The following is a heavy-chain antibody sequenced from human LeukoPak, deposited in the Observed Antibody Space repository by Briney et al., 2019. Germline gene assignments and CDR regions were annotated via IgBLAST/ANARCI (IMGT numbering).Heavy chain of an antibody. CDR3: ARDPHGGSYSFDY. D-gene: IGHD1-26*01. Sequence: PGGSLRLSCAVSGFTFSSYAMYWVRQAPGKGLEWVAVISYGGSNKYYEDSVKGRFTISRDNSKNTLYLQMNSLRPEDTAVYYSARDPHGGSYSFDYWGQGTLVTVSS. J-gene: IGHJ4*02. CDR1: GFTFSSYA. CDR2: ISYGGSNK. V-gene: IGHV3-30*04.